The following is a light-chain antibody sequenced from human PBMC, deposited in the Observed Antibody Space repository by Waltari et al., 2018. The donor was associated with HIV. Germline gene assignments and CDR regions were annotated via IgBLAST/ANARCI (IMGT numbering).Light chain of an antibody. V-gene: IGKV3-20*01. J-gene: IGKJ4*01. CDR3: QQYGSSPLT. CDR1: QSVSSSY. Sequence: EIVLTQSPGTLSWSPGERATLPCKVSQSVSSSYLAWYQQKVGQAPRLLIYGPSTRATGIPDRFSGSGSGTDFTLTISRLEAEDFAVYYCQQYGSSPLTFGGGTKVEIK. CDR2: GPS.